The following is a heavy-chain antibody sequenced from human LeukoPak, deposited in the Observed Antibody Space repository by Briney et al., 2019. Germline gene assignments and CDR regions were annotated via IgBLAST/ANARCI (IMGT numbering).Heavy chain of an antibody. CDR1: GFTFSSYG. D-gene: IGHD3-16*01. CDR2: IWYDGSNK. J-gene: IGHJ3*02. Sequence: GRSLRLSCAASGFTFSSYGMHWDRQAPGKGLEWVAVIWYDGSNKYYADSVKGRFTISRDNSKNTLYLQMNSLRAEDTAVYYCARATQGGDAFDIWGQGTMVTVSS. CDR3: ARATQGGDAFDI. V-gene: IGHV3-33*01.